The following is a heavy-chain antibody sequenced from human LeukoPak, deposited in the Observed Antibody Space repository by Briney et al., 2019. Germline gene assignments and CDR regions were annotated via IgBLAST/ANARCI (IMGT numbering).Heavy chain of an antibody. J-gene: IGHJ2*01. Sequence: SETLSLTCTVSGGSISSYYWSWIRQPPGKGLEWIGYIYYSGSTNYNPSLKSRVTISVDTSKNQFSLKLSSVTAADTAVYYCARGSDYDILTGYPHWYFDLWGRGTLVTVSS. CDR1: GGSISSYY. CDR2: IYYSGST. V-gene: IGHV4-59*01. D-gene: IGHD3-9*01. CDR3: ARGSDYDILTGYPHWYFDL.